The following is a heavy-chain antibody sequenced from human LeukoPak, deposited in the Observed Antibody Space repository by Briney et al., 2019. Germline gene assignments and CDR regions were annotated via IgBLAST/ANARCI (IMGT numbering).Heavy chain of an antibody. CDR1: GYSFTDYY. V-gene: IGHV1-2*02. J-gene: IGHJ5*02. D-gene: IGHD3-3*01. Sequence: ASVTVSCKTSGYSFTDYYIHGVRQAPGQGLEWMGWINTKSGRTSSARKFQGRVTMTRDPSITTVYMDMAWLTSDDTAIYFCARADFIDAGPYLIGPWGQGTLVTVSS. CDR3: ARADFIDAGPYLIGP. CDR2: INTKSGRT.